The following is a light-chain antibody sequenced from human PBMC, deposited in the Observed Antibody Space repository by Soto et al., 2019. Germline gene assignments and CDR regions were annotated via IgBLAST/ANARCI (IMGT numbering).Light chain of an antibody. CDR2: VNN. V-gene: IGLV1-40*01. J-gene: IGLJ1*01. Sequence: QPVLTQPPSVSGAPGQRVTISCTGSSSNIGAGYDVHWYQHLPGTAPKLLIYVNNNRPSGVPDRFSGSKSGTSASLAITGLQAEDEADYYCQSYDSSLSGYVFGSGTKVTVL. CDR1: SSNIGAGYD. CDR3: QSYDSSLSGYV.